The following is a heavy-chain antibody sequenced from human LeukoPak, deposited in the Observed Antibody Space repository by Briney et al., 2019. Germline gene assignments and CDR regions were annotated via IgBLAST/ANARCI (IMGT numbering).Heavy chain of an antibody. J-gene: IGHJ4*02. Sequence: SETLSLTCTVSGGSISSSSYYWGWIRQPPGKGLEWIGSIYYSGSTYYNPSLKSRVTISVDTSKNQFSLKLSSVTAADTAVYYCARIGITGTKGFDYWGQGTLVTVSS. CDR3: ARIGITGTKGFDY. V-gene: IGHV4-39*01. D-gene: IGHD1-20*01. CDR2: IYYSGST. CDR1: GGSISSSSYY.